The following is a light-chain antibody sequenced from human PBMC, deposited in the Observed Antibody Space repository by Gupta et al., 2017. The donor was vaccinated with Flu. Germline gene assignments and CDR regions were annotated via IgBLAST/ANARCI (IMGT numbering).Light chain of an antibody. CDR3: SSYTSASTLNWV. Sequence: TISCTGTSSDSGVYNYGSWYQQHPGKAPEMIIYDVTKRPSGVAHRFSGSKSDKTASLTISGLQADDEAYYYCSSYTSASTLNWVFGGGTRLTVL. V-gene: IGLV2-14*03. CDR2: DVT. CDR1: SSDSGVYNY. J-gene: IGLJ3*02.